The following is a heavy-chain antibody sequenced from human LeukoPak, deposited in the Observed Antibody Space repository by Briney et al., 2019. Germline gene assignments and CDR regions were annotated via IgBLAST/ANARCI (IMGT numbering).Heavy chain of an antibody. J-gene: IGHJ6*02. D-gene: IGHD3-9*01. V-gene: IGHV3-23*01. CDR2: IIASGRDT. Sequence: TGGSLRLSCAASGFTFSDYAMNWVRQAPGKGLEWVSGIIASGRDTYYADSVKGRFTISGDNSKNTLYLQMNSLRAGDTAVYYCAKTYYDILTGYGYYGMDVWGQGTTVTVSS. CDR1: GFTFSDYA. CDR3: AKTYYDILTGYGYYGMDV.